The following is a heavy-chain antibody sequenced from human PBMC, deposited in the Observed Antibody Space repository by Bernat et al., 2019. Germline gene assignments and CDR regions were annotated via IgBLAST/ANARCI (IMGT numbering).Heavy chain of an antibody. CDR2: IIPILGIA. CDR1: GGTFSSYA. CDR3: ARGVVGATLGDDAFDI. D-gene: IGHD1-26*01. V-gene: IGHV1-69*04. Sequence: QVRLVQSGAEVKKPGSSVKVSCKASGGTFSSYAISWVRQAPGQGLEWMGRIIPILGIANYAQKFQGRVTITADKSTSTAYMELSSLRSEDTAVYYCARGVVGATLGDDAFDIWGQGTMVTVSS. J-gene: IGHJ3*02.